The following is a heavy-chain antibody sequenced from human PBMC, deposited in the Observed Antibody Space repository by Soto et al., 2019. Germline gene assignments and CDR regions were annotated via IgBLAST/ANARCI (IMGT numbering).Heavy chain of an antibody. D-gene: IGHD1-20*01. J-gene: IGHJ6*02. CDR3: ARGNWNYYYGFDV. V-gene: IGHV3-7*01. CDR2: IKPDGSEQ. CDR1: EFTFDKYY. Sequence: PGGSLRLSCAASEFTFDKYYMTWVRQAPGKGPEWVANIKPDGSEQYYVDSVKGRFTISRDNASNSLYLQMNSLRAEDTAVYFCARGNWNYYYGFDVWGQGTTVTV.